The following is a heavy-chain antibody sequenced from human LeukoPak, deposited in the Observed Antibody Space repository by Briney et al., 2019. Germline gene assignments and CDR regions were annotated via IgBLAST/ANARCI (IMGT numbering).Heavy chain of an antibody. CDR1: GFTVSSNY. CDR2: VYSGGST. CDR3: ATADSGSYYSGFDY. V-gene: IGHV3-66*01. Sequence: PGGSLRLSCAASGFTVSSNYMSWVRQAPGKGLEWVSVVYSGGSTHYADSVKGRFTISRDNSKNTLYLHMNSLRAEGTAVYYCATADSGSYYSGFDYWGQGTLVTVSS. J-gene: IGHJ4*02. D-gene: IGHD1-26*01.